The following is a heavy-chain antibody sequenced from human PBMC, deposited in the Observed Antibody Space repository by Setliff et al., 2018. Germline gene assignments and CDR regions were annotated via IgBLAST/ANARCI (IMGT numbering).Heavy chain of an antibody. CDR3: FGAGTCSY. D-gene: IGHD3-10*01. CDR2: ISGDGITI. V-gene: IGHV3-11*04. CDR1: GFSFSYYY. Sequence: AGSLRLSCAASGFSFSYYYMSWVRQAPGKGLEWLSKISGDGITIYYADSVRGRFTISRDNAKDSLYLQMNNLRTEDTAVYYCFGAGTCSYWGQGTLVTVSS. J-gene: IGHJ4*02.